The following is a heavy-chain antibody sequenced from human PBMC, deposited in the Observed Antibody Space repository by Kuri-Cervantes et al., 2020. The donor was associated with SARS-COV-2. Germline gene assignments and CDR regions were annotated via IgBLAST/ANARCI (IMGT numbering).Heavy chain of an antibody. CDR3: AREDSGSYPDY. CDR1: GFTFSSYS. CDR2: ISSSSSYI. V-gene: IGHV3-21*01. Sequence: GESLKISCAASGFTFSSYSMNWVRQAPGKGLEWVSSISSSSSYIYYADSVKGRFTISRDNSKNTLYLQMNSLRAEDTAVYYCAREDSGSYPDYWGQGTLVTVSS. J-gene: IGHJ4*02. D-gene: IGHD1-26*01.